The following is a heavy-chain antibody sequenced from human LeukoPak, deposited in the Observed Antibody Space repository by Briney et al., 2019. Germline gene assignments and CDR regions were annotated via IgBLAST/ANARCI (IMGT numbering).Heavy chain of an antibody. CDR1: GGSISSSSYY. Sequence: SETLSLTCTVSGGSISSSSYYWGWIRQPPGKRLEWIGSIYYSGSTYYNPSLKSRVTISVDTSKNQFSLKLSSVTAADTAVYYCAGETYYYYMDVWGKGTTVTVSS. V-gene: IGHV4-39*07. J-gene: IGHJ6*03. CDR3: AGETYYYYMDV. CDR2: IYYSGST.